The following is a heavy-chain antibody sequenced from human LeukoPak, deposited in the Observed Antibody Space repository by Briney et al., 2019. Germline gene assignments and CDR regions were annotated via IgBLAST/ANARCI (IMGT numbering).Heavy chain of an antibody. D-gene: IGHD6-6*01. V-gene: IGHV4-4*07. CDR2: IYTSGST. J-gene: IGHJ6*03. CDR3: ARDIAAPRDYYYYMDV. CDR1: GGSISSYY. Sequence: NSSETLSLTCTVSGGSISSYYWSWIRQPAGKGLEWIGRIYTSGSTNYNPSLKSRVTMSVDTSKNQFSLKLSSVTAADTAVYYCARDIAAPRDYYYYMDVWGKGTTVTVSS.